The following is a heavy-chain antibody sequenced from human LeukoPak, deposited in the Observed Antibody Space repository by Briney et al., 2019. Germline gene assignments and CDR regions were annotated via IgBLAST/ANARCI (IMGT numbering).Heavy chain of an antibody. Sequence: SETLSLTCAVSGGSISSSNWWSWVRQPPGKGLEWIGEIYHSGSTNYNPSLKSRVTISVDKSKNHFSLKLSSVTAADTAVYYCARGGIDYYDSTGPFDYWGQGSLVTVSS. J-gene: IGHJ4*02. CDR1: GGSISSSNW. V-gene: IGHV4-4*02. D-gene: IGHD3-22*01. CDR3: ARGGIDYYDSTGPFDY. CDR2: IYHSGST.